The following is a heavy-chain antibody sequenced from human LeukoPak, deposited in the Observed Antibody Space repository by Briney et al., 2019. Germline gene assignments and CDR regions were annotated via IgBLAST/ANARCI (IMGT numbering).Heavy chain of an antibody. Sequence: ASVKVSCKASGYTFTSYGISWVRQAPGQGLEWMGWISAYNGNTNYAQKLQGRVTMTRDTSITTAYMELSRLRSDDTAVYYCARGGLELVLDYWGQGTLVTVSS. CDR3: ARGGLELVLDY. J-gene: IGHJ4*02. CDR1: GYTFTSYG. D-gene: IGHD5-24*01. V-gene: IGHV1-18*01. CDR2: ISAYNGNT.